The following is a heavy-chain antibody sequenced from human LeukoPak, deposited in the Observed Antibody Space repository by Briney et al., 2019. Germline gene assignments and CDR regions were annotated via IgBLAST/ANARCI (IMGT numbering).Heavy chain of an antibody. CDR3: AKVPGGVPAAGDAFDI. D-gene: IGHD2-2*01. V-gene: IGHV3-30*02. Sequence: PGGSLRLSCAASGFTFKNYGMHWVRQAPGKGLEWVAFIRYDGSNKYYADSVKGRFTISRDNSKNTLYLQMNSLRAEDTAVYYCAKVPGGVPAAGDAFDIWGQGTMVTVSS. CDR2: IRYDGSNK. J-gene: IGHJ3*02. CDR1: GFTFKNYG.